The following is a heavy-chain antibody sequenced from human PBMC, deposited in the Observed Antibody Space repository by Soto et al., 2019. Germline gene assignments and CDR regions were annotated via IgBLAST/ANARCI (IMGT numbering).Heavy chain of an antibody. CDR1: GGSIISYY. CDR2: IYYSGST. CDR3: AREGITIFGVVTNTCFDP. J-gene: IGHJ5*02. Sequence: SETLSLTCTISGGSIISYYWSWIRQPPGKGLEWIGYIYYSGSTNYNPSLKSRVTISVDTSKNQFSLKLSSVTAADTAVYYCAREGITIFGVVTNTCFDPWGQGTLLTVS. D-gene: IGHD3-3*01. V-gene: IGHV4-59*01.